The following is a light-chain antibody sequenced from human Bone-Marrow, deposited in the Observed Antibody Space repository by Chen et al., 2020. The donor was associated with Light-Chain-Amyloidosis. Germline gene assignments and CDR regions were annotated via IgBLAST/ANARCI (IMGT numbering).Light chain of an antibody. Sequence: SYVLTQPSSVSLAPGQTATLACGGNNIGFTSVQLYQQTPGPAPLLVVYDDSDRPSGIPVRLSGSNSRNTAILTISRVEAGDDADYYCQVWDRSSDRPVFGGGTKLTVL. CDR3: QVWDRSSDRPV. CDR2: DDS. V-gene: IGLV3-21*02. J-gene: IGLJ3*02. CDR1: NIGFTS.